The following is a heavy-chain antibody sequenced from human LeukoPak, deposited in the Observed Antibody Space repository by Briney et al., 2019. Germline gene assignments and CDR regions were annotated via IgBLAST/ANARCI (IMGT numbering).Heavy chain of an antibody. D-gene: IGHD2-15*01. CDR2: IRYVGSNK. V-gene: IGHV3-30*02. CDR1: GFTFSSYG. CDR3: AKRIVVVVAATYY. J-gene: IGHJ4*02. Sequence: GGSVRLSCAASGFTFSSYGMQWVRQAPGRGLEGVACIRYVGSNKYYADSVKGRFTISRDNSKNTLYLRMNSLRAEDTAIYYCAKRIVVVVAATYYWGQGTLVTVSS.